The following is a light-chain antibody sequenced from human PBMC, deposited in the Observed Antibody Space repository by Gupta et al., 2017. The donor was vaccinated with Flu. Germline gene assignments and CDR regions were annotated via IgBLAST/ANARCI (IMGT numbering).Light chain of an antibody. CDR2: QDT. Sequence: YDLTQPPSVSVSPGQTASIICSGDRLGDKYVSWHQQKPGQSPVLVMYQDTNRPSGIPERFSGSNSGQTATMTISGTQAVDEADYYCQTWDRTSWVFGGGTKLTVL. CDR1: RLGDKY. V-gene: IGLV3-1*01. CDR3: QTWDRTSWV. J-gene: IGLJ3*02.